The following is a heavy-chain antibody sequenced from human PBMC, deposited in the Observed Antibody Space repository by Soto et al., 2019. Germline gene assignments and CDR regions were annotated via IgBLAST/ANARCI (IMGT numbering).Heavy chain of an antibody. D-gene: IGHD6-13*01. J-gene: IGHJ5*02. Sequence: SETLSLTCTVSGGAISSYYWSWIRQPPGKGLEWIGYIYYSGSTNYNPSLKSRVTISVDTSKNQFSLKLSSVTAADTAVYYCAKLRSSDLDPWGQGTLVTVS. CDR1: GGAISSYY. CDR3: AKLRSSDLDP. CDR2: IYYSGST. V-gene: IGHV4-59*01.